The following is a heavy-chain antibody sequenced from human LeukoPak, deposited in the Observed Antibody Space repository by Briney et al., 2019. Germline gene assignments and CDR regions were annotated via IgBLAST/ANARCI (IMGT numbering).Heavy chain of an antibody. V-gene: IGHV3-30*01. D-gene: IGHD1-20*01. CDR3: ARYLRITGTWFDP. CDR2: ISYDGSNK. CDR1: GFTFSSYA. Sequence: GGSLRLSCAASGFTFSSYAMHWVRQAPGKGLEWAAVISYDGSNKYYADSVKGRFTISRDNSKNTLYLQMNSLRAEDTAVYYCARYLRITGTWFDPWGQGTLVTVSS. J-gene: IGHJ5*02.